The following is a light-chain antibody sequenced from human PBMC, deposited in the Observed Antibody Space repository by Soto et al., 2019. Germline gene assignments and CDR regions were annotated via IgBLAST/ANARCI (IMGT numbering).Light chain of an antibody. CDR2: DVD. CDR1: YSVVGGYNF. Sequence: QSVLTQPASVSGSPGQSITISCTGAYSVVGGYNFVTWYQQHPGKAPKLMIHDVDTRPSGVSNRFSGSKSGTTASLTISGLQPEDEADYYCCSYASSTSYVFGTGTKVPVL. CDR3: CSYASSTSYV. V-gene: IGLV2-14*01. J-gene: IGLJ1*01.